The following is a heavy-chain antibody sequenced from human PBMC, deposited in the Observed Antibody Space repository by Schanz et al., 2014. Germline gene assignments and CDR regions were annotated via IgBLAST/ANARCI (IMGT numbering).Heavy chain of an antibody. J-gene: IGHJ4*02. D-gene: IGHD6-13*01. CDR1: GFTFDDYS. CDR2: ITWNGGST. V-gene: IGHV3-43*01. Sequence: EVQLVESGGVVVQPGGSLRLSCAASGFTFDDYSMHWVRQAPGKGLEWVSLITWNGGSTYYADSVKGRFTISRDNSKNSLYLQMNSLRTEDTALYYCAKEVLPLGILDWGQGTLVTVSS. CDR3: AKEVLPLGILD.